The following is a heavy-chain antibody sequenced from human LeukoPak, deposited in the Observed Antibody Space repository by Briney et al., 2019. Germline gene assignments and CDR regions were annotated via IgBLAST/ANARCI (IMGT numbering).Heavy chain of an antibody. CDR1: GYTFTSYY. J-gene: IGHJ6*02. Sequence: GASVKVSCKASGYTFTSYYIHWVRQAPGQGLEWMGVINISGGGTTYAQKFQGRVTMTRDTSTSTVYMDLSSLRSEDTAVYYCARDVYGLDVWGQGTTVTVSS. CDR2: INISGGGT. CDR3: ARDVYGLDV. V-gene: IGHV1-46*01.